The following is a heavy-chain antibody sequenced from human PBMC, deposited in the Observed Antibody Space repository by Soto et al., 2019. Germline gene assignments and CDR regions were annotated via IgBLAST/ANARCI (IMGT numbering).Heavy chain of an antibody. Sequence: GGSLRLSCAASGFTFSSYGMHWVRQAPGKGLEWVAVISYDGSNKYYADSVKGRFTISRDNSKNTLYLQMNSLRAEDTAVYYCAKDLSSSLICSGGSCYATRYYYYYMDVWGKGTTVTVSS. D-gene: IGHD2-15*01. CDR3: AKDLSSSLICSGGSCYATRYYYYYMDV. CDR2: ISYDGSNK. V-gene: IGHV3-30*18. J-gene: IGHJ6*03. CDR1: GFTFSSYG.